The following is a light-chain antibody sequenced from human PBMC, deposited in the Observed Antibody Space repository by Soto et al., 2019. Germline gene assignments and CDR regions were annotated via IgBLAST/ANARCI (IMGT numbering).Light chain of an antibody. Sequence: QSVLTQPPSVSAAPRQKVTISCSGSSSNIRNNYVSWYQQLPGTAPKLLIYDNNKRPSGIPDRFSGSKSGTSATLGITGLQTGDEADYHCGTWDSSLSAYVFGTGTKVTVL. CDR3: GTWDSSLSAYV. CDR1: SSNIRNNY. CDR2: DNN. J-gene: IGLJ1*01. V-gene: IGLV1-51*01.